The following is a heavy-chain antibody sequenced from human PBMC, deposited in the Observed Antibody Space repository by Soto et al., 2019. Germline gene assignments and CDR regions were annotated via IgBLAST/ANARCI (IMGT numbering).Heavy chain of an antibody. V-gene: IGHV1-46*01. D-gene: IGHD5-18*01. J-gene: IGHJ6*02. CDR1: GYTFTNYY. CDR2: INHSGGST. Sequence: QVQLVQSGAEVKKPGASVKVSCKASGYTFTNYYVHWVRQAPGQGPEWMGVINHSGGSTRDAQKIQGRAPKDRDTSTSKVHMELSSLRSEDTAVYYGAREDTADDSGMDVWGQGTTVTVSS. CDR3: AREDTADDSGMDV.